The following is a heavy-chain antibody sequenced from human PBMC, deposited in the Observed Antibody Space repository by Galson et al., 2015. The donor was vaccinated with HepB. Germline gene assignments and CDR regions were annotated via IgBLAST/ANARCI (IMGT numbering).Heavy chain of an antibody. D-gene: IGHD4-17*01. CDR2: ISSTGTTM. Sequence: SLRLSCAASGFTFSSYTMNWVRQAPGKGLESVSCISSTGTTMYYADSVKGRFTISRDNAKKSLYLQINSLRAEDTAVYYCARVADADYGDHSHFDYWGQGTLVTVSS. V-gene: IGHV3-48*04. CDR1: GFTFSSYT. J-gene: IGHJ4*02. CDR3: ARVADADYGDHSHFDY.